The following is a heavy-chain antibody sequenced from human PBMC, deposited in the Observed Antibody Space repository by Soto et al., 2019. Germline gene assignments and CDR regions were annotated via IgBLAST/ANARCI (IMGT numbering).Heavy chain of an antibody. CDR2: INSGSSTI. Sequence: EVQLVESGGGLVQPGGSLRLSCAASGFTFSSYAMNWVRQAPGKGLEWVSYINSGSSTIYYADSAKGRFTISRDNAKNSRYLQMNRLRDEDTAVYFCVRDRGYTWYDLQYWGQGALVAVSS. CDR1: GFTFSSYA. V-gene: IGHV3-48*02. J-gene: IGHJ4*02. CDR3: VRDRGYTWYDLQY. D-gene: IGHD5-12*01.